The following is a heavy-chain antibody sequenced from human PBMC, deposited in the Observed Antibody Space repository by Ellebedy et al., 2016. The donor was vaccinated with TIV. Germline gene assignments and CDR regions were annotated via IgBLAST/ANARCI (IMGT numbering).Heavy chain of an antibody. CDR3: ARVTVTSGLDY. D-gene: IGHD4-17*01. V-gene: IGHV1-46*01. CDR2: INPTTGST. Sequence: ASVKVSCKASGYTFTTYYMHWVRQAPGQGLEWMALINPTTGSTTYAQKFQGRVTMTTDTSTSTAYMELRSLRSDDTAMYYCARVTVTSGLDYWGQGTLVTVSS. CDR1: GYTFTTYY. J-gene: IGHJ4*02.